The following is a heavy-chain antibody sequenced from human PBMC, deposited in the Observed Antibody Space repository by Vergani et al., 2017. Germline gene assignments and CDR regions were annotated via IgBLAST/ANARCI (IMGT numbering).Heavy chain of an antibody. J-gene: IGHJ6*03. CDR2: ISSSGSTI. D-gene: IGHD3-3*01. CDR1: GFTFSSYE. CDR3: AREDYDVWSGYEGVGAPGRGYYYYYYMDV. Sequence: EVQLVESGGGLVQPGGSLRLSCAASGFTFSSYEMNWVRQAPGKGLEWVSYISSSGSTIYYADSVKGRFTISRDNAKTSLYLQMNSLRAEDTAVYYCAREDYDVWSGYEGVGAPGRGYYYYYYMDVWGKGTTVTVSS. V-gene: IGHV3-48*03.